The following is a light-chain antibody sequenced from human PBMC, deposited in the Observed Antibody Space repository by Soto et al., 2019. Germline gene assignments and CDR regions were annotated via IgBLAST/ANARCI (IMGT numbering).Light chain of an antibody. CDR2: LGS. J-gene: IGKJ2*01. Sequence: DIVMTQSPLSLPVTPGEPASISCRSSQSLLHSNGYNYLDWYLQKPGQSPQLLNYLGSNRASGLPDRFSGSGSGTDFTLKISRVEAEDVGVYYCMQALQTPYTFGQGTKLEIK. CDR1: QSLLHSNGYNY. CDR3: MQALQTPYT. V-gene: IGKV2-28*01.